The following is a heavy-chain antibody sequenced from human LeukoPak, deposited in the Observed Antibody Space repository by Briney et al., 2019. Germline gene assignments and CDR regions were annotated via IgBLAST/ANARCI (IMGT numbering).Heavy chain of an antibody. J-gene: IGHJ3*02. CDR1: GGSISSSGYY. CDR3: ARHSRSGYGDYESAFDI. D-gene: IGHD5-12*01. CDR2: FYYTGST. Sequence: PSETLSLTGIVSGGSISSSGYYWDWIRQPPGKGLEWIGNFYYTGSTYYNPSLKSRITISVDTSKNQFSLKLRSVTAADTAVYHCARHSRSGYGDYESAFDIWGQGTMVTVSS. V-gene: IGHV4-39*01.